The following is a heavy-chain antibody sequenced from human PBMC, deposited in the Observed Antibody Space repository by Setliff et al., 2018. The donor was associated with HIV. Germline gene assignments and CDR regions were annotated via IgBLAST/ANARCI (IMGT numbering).Heavy chain of an antibody. J-gene: IGHJ4*02. D-gene: IGHD6-13*01. CDR1: GYTFTSYA. Sequence: ASVKVSCKASGYTFTSYAMHWVRQAPGQRLEWMGWLRTGTGDTSYSVKFQGRLTITRDTSANTAYMELSNLRSEDTAVYYCVRRATAAEVFDYWGQGTLVTVSS. CDR3: VRRATAAEVFDY. CDR2: LRTGTGDT. V-gene: IGHV1-3*04.